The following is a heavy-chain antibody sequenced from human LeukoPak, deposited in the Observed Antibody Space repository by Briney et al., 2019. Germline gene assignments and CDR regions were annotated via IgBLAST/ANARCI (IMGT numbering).Heavy chain of an antibody. CDR1: GYSFTSYW. V-gene: IGHV5-51*01. Sequence: GESRKISCKGSGYSFTSYWIGWVRQLPGKGLEWMGIIYPGDSDTRYSPSFQGQVTISADKSISTAYLQWSSLKASDTAMYYCAGLSSSSREGYFDYWGQGTLVTVSS. J-gene: IGHJ4*02. CDR2: IYPGDSDT. D-gene: IGHD2-2*01. CDR3: AGLSSSSREGYFDY.